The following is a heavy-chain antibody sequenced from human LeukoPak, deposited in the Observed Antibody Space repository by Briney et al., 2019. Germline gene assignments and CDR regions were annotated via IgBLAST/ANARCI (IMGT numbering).Heavy chain of an antibody. J-gene: IGHJ6*03. D-gene: IGHD3-3*01. CDR1: GGTFSSYA. CDR2: IIPIFGTA. Sequence: GASVKVSCKASGGTFSSYAISWVRQAPGQGLEWMGGIIPIFGTANYAQKFQGRVTITTDESTSTAYMELSSLRSEDTAVYYCARSITIFGVVSYYYYMDVWGKGTTVTVSS. V-gene: IGHV1-69*05. CDR3: ARSITIFGVVSYYYYMDV.